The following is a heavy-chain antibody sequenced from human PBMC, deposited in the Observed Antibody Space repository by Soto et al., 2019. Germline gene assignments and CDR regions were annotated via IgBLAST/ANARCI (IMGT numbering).Heavy chain of an antibody. CDR3: VRRVSERAYYDFWSGYYIFDY. CDR2: IYYSGST. D-gene: IGHD3-3*01. J-gene: IGHJ4*02. CDR1: GGSISSSSYY. V-gene: IGHV4-39*01. Sequence: SETLSLTCTVSGGSISSSSYYWGWIRQPPGKGLEWIGSIYYSGSTYYNPSLKSRVTISVDTSKNQFSLKLSSVTAADTAVYYCVRRVSERAYYDFWSGYYIFDYWGQGTLVTVSS.